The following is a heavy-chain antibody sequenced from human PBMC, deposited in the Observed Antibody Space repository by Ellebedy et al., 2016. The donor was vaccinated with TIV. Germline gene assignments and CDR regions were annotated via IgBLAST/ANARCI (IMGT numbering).Heavy chain of an antibody. Sequence: PGGSLRLSCAASGNTFSSYNMNWVRQAPGKGLQWVSYISTTSSNIYYADSVKGRFPISRDNAKNSLTLQMDSLRDEDTAVYYCVRDGGRDGYTYWYFDLWGRGTLVTVSS. D-gene: IGHD5-24*01. CDR2: ISTTSSNI. CDR1: GNTFSSYN. CDR3: VRDGGRDGYTYWYFDL. V-gene: IGHV3-48*02. J-gene: IGHJ2*01.